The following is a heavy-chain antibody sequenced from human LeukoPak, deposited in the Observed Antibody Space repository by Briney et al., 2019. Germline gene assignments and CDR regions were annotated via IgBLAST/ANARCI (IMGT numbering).Heavy chain of an antibody. CDR2: IKQDGSEK. CDR3: ARDWVVVPAATGAVNWFDP. CDR1: GFTFSSYW. V-gene: IGHV3-7*01. Sequence: GGSLRLSCAASGFTFSSYWMSWVRQAPGKGLEWVANIKQDGSEKYYVDSVKGRFTISRDNAKNSLYLQMNSLRAGDTAVYYCARDWVVVPAATGAVNWFDPWGQGTLVTVSS. J-gene: IGHJ5*02. D-gene: IGHD2-2*01.